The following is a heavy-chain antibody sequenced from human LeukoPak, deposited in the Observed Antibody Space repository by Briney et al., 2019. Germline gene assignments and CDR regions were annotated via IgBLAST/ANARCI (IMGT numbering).Heavy chain of an antibody. J-gene: IGHJ6*03. CDR3: ARVVVAANYYYYMDV. V-gene: IGHV3-23*01. CDR2: ISGSGGST. CDR1: GFTFSSYG. D-gene: IGHD2-15*01. Sequence: GGSLRLSCAASGFTFSSYGMSWARQAPGKGLEWVSAISGSGGSTYYADSVKGRFTISRDNSKNTLYLQMNSLRAEDTAIYYCARVVVAANYYYYMDVWGKGTTVTISS.